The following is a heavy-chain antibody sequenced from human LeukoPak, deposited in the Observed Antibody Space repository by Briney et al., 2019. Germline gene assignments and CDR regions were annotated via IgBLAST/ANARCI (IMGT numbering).Heavy chain of an antibody. CDR3: AKGNYDFWSGYLDV. Sequence: GSLRLSCAASGFTFSSYAMSWVRQAPGKGLEWVSAISGSGGSTYYADSVKGWFTISRDNSKNTLYLQMNSLRAEDTAVYYCAKGNYDFWSGYLDVWGKGTTVTVSS. CDR2: ISGSGGST. D-gene: IGHD3-3*01. CDR1: GFTFSSYA. V-gene: IGHV3-23*01. J-gene: IGHJ6*04.